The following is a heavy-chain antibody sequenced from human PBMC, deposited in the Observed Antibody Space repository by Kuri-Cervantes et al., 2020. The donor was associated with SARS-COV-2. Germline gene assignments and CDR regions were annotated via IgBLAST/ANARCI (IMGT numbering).Heavy chain of an antibody. J-gene: IGHJ4*02. V-gene: IGHV1-2*02. CDR3: AREYYGSGSYDY. CDR1: GYTFTGYY. CDR2: INPNSGGT. D-gene: IGHD3-10*01. Sequence: ASVKVSCKASGYTFTGYYMHWVRQAPGQGLEWMGWINPNSGGTNYAQKFQGRVTMTRDTSISTAYMELSRLRSDDTAVYYCAREYYGSGSYDYWGPETRVTVSS.